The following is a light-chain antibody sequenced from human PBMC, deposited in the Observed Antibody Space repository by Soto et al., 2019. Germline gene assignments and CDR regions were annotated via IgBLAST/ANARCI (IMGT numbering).Light chain of an antibody. J-gene: IGKJ5*01. CDR2: GTS. CDR1: QSINTY. V-gene: IGKV1-39*01. Sequence: DIQMTQSPSFLSASVGDRVTISCRASQSINTYLNWYQHKPGKAPKLLIYGTSDLQSGVPSRFSAGGAGTDCTLTISSLQPQDFSTYYCQQSFSTLLITFGQGTRLEFK. CDR3: QQSFSTLLIT.